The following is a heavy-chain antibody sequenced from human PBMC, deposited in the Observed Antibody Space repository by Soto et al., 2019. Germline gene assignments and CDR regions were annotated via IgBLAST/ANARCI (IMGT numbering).Heavy chain of an antibody. Sequence: PSETLSLTCTVSGGSLSNHYWSWIRQPAGKALEWIGRIYTVGSTNYNPSLKSRVTMSIDTSKNQFSLRLTSATAADTAVHFCARSPLTHSYAQFDSWGQGSLVTVSS. CDR1: GGSLSNHY. V-gene: IGHV4-4*07. CDR3: ARSPLTHSYAQFDS. CDR2: IYTVGST. D-gene: IGHD5-18*01. J-gene: IGHJ4*01.